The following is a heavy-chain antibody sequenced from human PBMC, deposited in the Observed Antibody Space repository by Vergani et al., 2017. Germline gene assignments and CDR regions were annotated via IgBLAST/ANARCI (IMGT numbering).Heavy chain of an antibody. CDR2: ISYDGSNK. Sequence: QVQLVESGGGVVQPGRSLRLSCAASGFTFSSYGMHWVRQAPGTGLEWVAVISYDGSNKYYADSVKGRFTISRDNSKNTLYLQMNSLRAEDTAVYYCAKDRAFVLDYDYVWGSYRYSYFDYWGQGTLVTVSS. V-gene: IGHV3-30*18. CDR3: AKDRAFVLDYDYVWGSYRYSYFDY. D-gene: IGHD3-16*02. CDR1: GFTFSSYG. J-gene: IGHJ4*02.